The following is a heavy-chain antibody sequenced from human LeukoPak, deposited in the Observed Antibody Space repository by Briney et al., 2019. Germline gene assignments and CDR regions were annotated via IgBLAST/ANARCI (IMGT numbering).Heavy chain of an antibody. V-gene: IGHV1-69*13. J-gene: IGHJ4*02. CDR2: IIPIFGTA. Sequence: ASVKVSCKASGGTFSSYAISWVRQAPGQGLEWIGGIIPIFGTANYAQKFQGRVTITADESTSTAYMELSSLRSEDTAVYYCARFIYDILTGPAAWFVDDYWGQGTLVTVSS. CDR1: GGTFSSYA. D-gene: IGHD3-9*01. CDR3: ARFIYDILTGPAAWFVDDY.